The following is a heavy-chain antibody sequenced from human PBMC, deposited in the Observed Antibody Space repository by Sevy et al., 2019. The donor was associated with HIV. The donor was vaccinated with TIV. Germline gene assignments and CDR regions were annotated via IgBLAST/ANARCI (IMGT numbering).Heavy chain of an antibody. J-gene: IGHJ5*02. CDR2: INESGIT. CDR1: DGSFSGYY. Sequence: SETLSLTCAVHDGSFSGYYWNWIRQLPGKGLEWIGEINESGITYYKPSLKSRVTISVDTSKKQFSLKLNSVTAVDSAVYFCARSPPVVVVPGAPSWFDPWGHGPLVTVSS. D-gene: IGHD2-2*01. V-gene: IGHV4-34*01. CDR3: ARSPPVVVVPGAPSWFDP.